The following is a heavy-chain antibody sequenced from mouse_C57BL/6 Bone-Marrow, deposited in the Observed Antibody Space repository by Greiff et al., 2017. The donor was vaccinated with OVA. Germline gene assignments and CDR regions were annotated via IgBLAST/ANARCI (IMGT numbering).Heavy chain of an antibody. D-gene: IGHD1-1*01. CDR2: IHPNSGST. J-gene: IGHJ4*01. V-gene: IGHV1-64*01. CDR3: AREFITTVVATNYYAMDY. Sequence: QVQLQQPGAELVKPGASVKLSCKASGYTFTSYWMHWVKQRPGQGLEWIGMIHPNSGSTNYNEKFKSKATLTVDKSSSTAYMQLSSLTSEDSAVYYCAREFITTVVATNYYAMDYWGQGTSVTVSS. CDR1: GYTFTSYW.